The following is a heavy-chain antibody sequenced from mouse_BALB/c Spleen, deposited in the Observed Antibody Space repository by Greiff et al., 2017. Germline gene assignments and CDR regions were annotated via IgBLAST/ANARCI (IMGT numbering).Heavy chain of an antibody. CDR3: AKIYDGYYGGAY. J-gene: IGHJ3*01. CDR1: GFTFSSYA. CDR2: ISSGGSYT. D-gene: IGHD2-3*01. Sequence: EVQLVESGGGLVKPGGSLKLSCAASGFTFSSYAMSWVRQSPEKRLEWVAEISSGGSYTYYPDTVTGRFTISRDNAKNTLYLEMSSLRSEDTAMYYCAKIYDGYYGGAYWGQGTLVTVSA. V-gene: IGHV5-9-4*01.